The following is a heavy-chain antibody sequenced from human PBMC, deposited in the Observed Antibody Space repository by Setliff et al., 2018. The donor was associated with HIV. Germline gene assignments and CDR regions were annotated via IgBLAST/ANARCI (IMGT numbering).Heavy chain of an antibody. J-gene: IGHJ6*02. CDR3: ARGSGYDKGAYHYYYGMDV. D-gene: IGHD5-12*01. CDR2: ISSSGSTI. V-gene: IGHV3-48*03. Sequence: GVLRLSCAASGFPFSSYEMNWVRQAPGKGLEWVSYISSSGSTIYYADSVKGRFTISGDNTKNSLYLQMNSLRAEDTAVYYCARGSGYDKGAYHYYYGMDVWGQGTTVTVSS. CDR1: GFPFSSYE.